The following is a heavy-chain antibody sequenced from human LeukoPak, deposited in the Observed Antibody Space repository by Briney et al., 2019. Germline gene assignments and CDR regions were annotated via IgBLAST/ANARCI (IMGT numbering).Heavy chain of an antibody. CDR1: GGSISSGGYS. CDR3: ARDGIVRAGDAFDI. CDR2: IYHSGST. V-gene: IGHV4-30-2*01. J-gene: IGHJ3*02. D-gene: IGHD2/OR15-2a*01. Sequence: SSETLSLTCAVSGGSISSGGYSWSWIRQPPGKGLEWIGYIYHSGSTYYNPSLKSRVTISVDRSKNQFSLKLSSVTAADTAVYYCARDGIVRAGDAFDIWGQGTMVTVSS.